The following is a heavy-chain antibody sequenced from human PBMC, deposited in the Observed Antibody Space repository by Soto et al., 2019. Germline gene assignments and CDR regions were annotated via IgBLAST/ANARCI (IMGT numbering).Heavy chain of an antibody. Sequence: QVHLQESGPGLVKPSGTLSLACTVSGSSVRNGLYAWSWIRQPPGKGLEWIGYVYYSGSTNYSRSLRGPVTISLDTSKRQVCLKLNSVTAADTAVYFCARDGYKGYDSPFFSYSAGVSVWGPGPTVPVS. CDR2: VYYSGST. CDR1: GSSVRNGLYA. J-gene: IGHJ6*02. D-gene: IGHD5-12*01. V-gene: IGHV4-61*01. CDR3: ARDGYKGYDSPFFSYSAGVSV.